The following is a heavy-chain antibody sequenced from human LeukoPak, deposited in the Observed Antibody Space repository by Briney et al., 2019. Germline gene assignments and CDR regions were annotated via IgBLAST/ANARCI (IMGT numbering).Heavy chain of an antibody. CDR3: AKKSWNGGWKSGAFDY. J-gene: IGHJ4*02. CDR1: GFTFSSYA. D-gene: IGHD1-1*01. Sequence: PGRSLRLSCAASGFTFSSYAMSWVRQAPGKGLEWVSAISGSGGSTYYADSVKGRFTISRDNSKNTLYLQMNSLRAEDTAVYYCAKKSWNGGWKSGAFDYWGQGTLVTVSS. V-gene: IGHV3-23*01. CDR2: ISGSGGST.